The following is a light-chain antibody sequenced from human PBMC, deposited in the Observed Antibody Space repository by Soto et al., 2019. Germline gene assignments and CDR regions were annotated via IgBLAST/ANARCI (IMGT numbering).Light chain of an antibody. CDR3: CSYAGSSTLV. V-gene: IGLV2-23*01. CDR1: SSEVGSYKF. Sequence: QSALTQPASVSGSPGKSITISCTGTSSEVGSYKFVSWYLQHPVKAPKLMIYEGSKRPSGVSNRFSGSKSGNTASLTISGLQAEDEAYYYCCSYAGSSTLVFGGGTKLTFL. CDR2: EGS. J-gene: IGLJ2*01.